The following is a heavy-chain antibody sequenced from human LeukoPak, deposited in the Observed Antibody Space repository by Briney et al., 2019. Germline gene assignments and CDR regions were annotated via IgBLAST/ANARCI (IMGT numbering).Heavy chain of an antibody. J-gene: IGHJ4*02. CDR1: GFTFDDYA. D-gene: IGHD3-22*01. CDR3: AKDILTRTYYYDSSGYYS. Sequence: GGSLRLSCAASGFTFDDYAMHWVRQAPGKGLEWVSGISWNSGSIGYADSVKGRLTISRDNAKNSLYLQMNSLRAEDTALYYCAKDILTRTYYYDSSGYYSWGQGTLVTVSS. V-gene: IGHV3-9*01. CDR2: ISWNSGSI.